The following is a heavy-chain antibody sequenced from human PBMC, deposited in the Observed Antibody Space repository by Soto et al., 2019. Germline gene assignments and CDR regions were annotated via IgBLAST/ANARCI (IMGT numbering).Heavy chain of an antibody. J-gene: IGHJ4*02. V-gene: IGHV4-39*01. CDR1: GDSISSSRYY. CDR3: ARHQTGYNYGRDADY. Sequence: QLQLQESGPGLVKPSETLSLTCTVSGDSISSSRYYWGWIRQPPGKGLEWIGSMYHSGSTYYNPSLKSRVTISVDTSKNQFSLKLSSVTAADTAVYYCARHQTGYNYGRDADYWGQGTLVTVSS. CDR2: MYHSGST. D-gene: IGHD5-18*01.